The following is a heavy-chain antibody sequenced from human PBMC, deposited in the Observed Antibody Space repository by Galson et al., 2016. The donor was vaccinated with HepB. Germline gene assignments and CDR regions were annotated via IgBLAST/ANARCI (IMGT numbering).Heavy chain of an antibody. V-gene: IGHV4-31*03. D-gene: IGHD3-10*01. CDR2: TYYSGST. J-gene: IGHJ4*02. CDR1: GGSISSGYYY. CDR3: AIGSGTYYPLY. Sequence: TLSLTCTVSGGSISSGYYYWSWIRQHPGKGLEWIGYTYYSGSTSYNPSLKSRVTISADTSKNQFSLKLSSVTAADTAVYYCAIGSGTYYPLYWGQGILVTVSS.